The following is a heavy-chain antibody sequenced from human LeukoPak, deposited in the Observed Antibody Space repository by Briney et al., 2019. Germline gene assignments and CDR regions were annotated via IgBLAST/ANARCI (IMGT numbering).Heavy chain of an antibody. V-gene: IGHV1-24*01. CDR3: ATEVRSWSDDAFDI. Sequence: GASVKVSCKAFGYTFTGHYMHWVRQAPGKGLEWMGGFDPEDGETIYAQKFQGRVTMTEDTSTDTAYMELSSLRSEDTAVYYCATEVRSWSDDAFDIWGQGTMVTVSS. J-gene: IGHJ3*02. CDR1: GYTFTGHY. CDR2: FDPEDGET. D-gene: IGHD2-15*01.